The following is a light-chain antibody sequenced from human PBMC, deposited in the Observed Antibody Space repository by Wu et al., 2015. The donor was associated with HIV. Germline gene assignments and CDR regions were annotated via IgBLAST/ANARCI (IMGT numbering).Light chain of an antibody. CDR2: DAS. J-gene: IGKJ4*01. CDR1: QSVSGY. Sequence: EIVLTQSPGTLSLSPGERATLSCRASQSVSGYFAWYQQKPGQAPRLLIYDASKRATGIPARFTGSGSGTDFTLTISSLEPEDFAVYYCQQRSLFGGGTKVEI. V-gene: IGKV3-11*01. CDR3: QQRSL.